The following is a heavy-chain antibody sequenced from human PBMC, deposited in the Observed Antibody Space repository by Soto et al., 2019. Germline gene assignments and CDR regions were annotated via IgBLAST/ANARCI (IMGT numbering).Heavy chain of an antibody. J-gene: IGHJ6*02. D-gene: IGHD6-6*01. CDR3: AKRLAGAARDYYYYYYGMDV. Sequence: GGSLRLSCAASGFTFSSYAMSWVRQAPGKGLEWVSAISGSGGSTYYADSVKGRFTISRDNSKNTLYLQMNSLRAEDTAVYYCAKRLAGAARDYYYYYYGMDVWGQGTTVTVSS. CDR1: GFTFSSYA. V-gene: IGHV3-23*01. CDR2: ISGSGGST.